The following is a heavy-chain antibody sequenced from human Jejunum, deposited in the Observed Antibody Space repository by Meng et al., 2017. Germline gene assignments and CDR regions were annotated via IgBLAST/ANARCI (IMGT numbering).Heavy chain of an antibody. J-gene: IGHJ4*03. CDR1: GFTFIGYP. V-gene: IGHV3-23*01. Sequence: GGSLRLSCAASGFTFIGYPMSWVRQAPGKGLEWVSAISERGETIYYADPVRGRFTISRDNSKNTLFLQMNSLRVEDTAVYYCAKGVYYDPSGNSHRAFDYWGQGTLVTVSS. CDR2: ISERGETI. CDR3: AKGVYYDPSGNSHRAFDY. D-gene: IGHD3-22*01.